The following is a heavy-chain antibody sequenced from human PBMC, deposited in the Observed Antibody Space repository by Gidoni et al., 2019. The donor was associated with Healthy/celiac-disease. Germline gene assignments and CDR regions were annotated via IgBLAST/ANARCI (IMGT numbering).Heavy chain of an antibody. Sequence: EVQLVESGGGLVQPGGSLRLSCAASGFTFRSYWMSWVRQAPGKGLEWVANIKEDGSEKYYVDSVKGRFTISRDNAKNSLYLQMNSLRAEDTAVYYCARDKDPHFDYWGQGTLVTVSS. V-gene: IGHV3-7*01. D-gene: IGHD2-15*01. CDR2: IKEDGSEK. CDR3: ARDKDPHFDY. J-gene: IGHJ4*02. CDR1: GFTFRSYW.